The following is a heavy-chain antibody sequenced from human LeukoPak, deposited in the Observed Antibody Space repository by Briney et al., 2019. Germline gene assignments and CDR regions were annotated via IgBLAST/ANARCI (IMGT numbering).Heavy chain of an antibody. V-gene: IGHV3-53*01. J-gene: IGHJ6*02. Sequence: GGSLRLSCAASGFTVSSNYMSWVRQAPGKVLEWVSVIYSGGSTYYADSVKGRFTISRDNSKNTLYLQMNSLRAEDTAVYYCARVTRVCGMDVWGQGTTVTVSS. CDR1: GFTVSSNY. CDR3: ARVTRVCGMDV. CDR2: IYSGGST.